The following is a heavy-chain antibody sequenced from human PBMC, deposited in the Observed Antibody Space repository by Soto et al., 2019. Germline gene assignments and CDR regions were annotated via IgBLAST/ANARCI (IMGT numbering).Heavy chain of an antibody. CDR3: ARDLFGSLPDY. V-gene: IGHV3-33*08. D-gene: IGHD3-10*01. CDR1: GFTFSSYA. Sequence: QVQLVESGGGVVQPGRSLRLSCAASGFTFSSYAMHWVRQAPGKGLEWVAVIWYDGSNKYYADSVKGRFTISRDNSKNTLYLQMNSLRAEDTAVYYCARDLFGSLPDYWGQGTLVTVSS. CDR2: IWYDGSNK. J-gene: IGHJ4*02.